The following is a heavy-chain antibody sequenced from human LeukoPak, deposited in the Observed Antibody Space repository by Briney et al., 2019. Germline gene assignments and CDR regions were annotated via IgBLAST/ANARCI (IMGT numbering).Heavy chain of an antibody. CDR3: AKGPTKGYCSSTSCYIVDWFDP. D-gene: IGHD2-2*02. Sequence: GGSLRPSCAASGFTFSSYAMSWVRQAPGKGLEWVSAISGSGGSTYYADSVKGRFTISRDNSKNTLYLQMNSLRAEDTAVYYCAKGPTKGYCSSTSCYIVDWFDPWGQGTLVTVSS. J-gene: IGHJ5*02. V-gene: IGHV3-23*01. CDR2: ISGSGGST. CDR1: GFTFSSYA.